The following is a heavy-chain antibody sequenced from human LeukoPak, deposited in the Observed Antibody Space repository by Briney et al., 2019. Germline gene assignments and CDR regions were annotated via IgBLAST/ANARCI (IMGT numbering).Heavy chain of an antibody. D-gene: IGHD5-12*01. CDR1: GFTFSSYG. V-gene: IGHV3-23*01. CDR3: AKDGAWLRFDD. J-gene: IGHJ4*02. CDR2: ISPGGGPT. Sequence: GGTLRLSCAASGFTFSSYGMSWVRQAPGKGLAWVSGISPGGGPTYYADSVKGRFTISRDDSKNTLYLQMNNLRAEDTAVYYCAKDGAWLRFDDWGQGILVTVSS.